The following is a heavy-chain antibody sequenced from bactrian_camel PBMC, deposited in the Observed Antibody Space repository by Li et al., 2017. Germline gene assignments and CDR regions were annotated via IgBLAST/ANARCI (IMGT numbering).Heavy chain of an antibody. Sequence: VQLVESGGGLVQPGGSLRLSCVASGFMTSMAAMSWVRQAPGKGFEWVSTIDSGGGPASDADWVKGRFAASRDNTKNTMYLQSNNLKTEDTAMYYCTKRHVDGRHPRAHHYWGRGTQVTVS. CDR3: TKRHVDGRHPRAHHY. CDR2: IDSGGGPA. CDR1: GFMTSMAA. V-gene: IGHV3S40*01. D-gene: IGHD6*01. J-gene: IGHJ4*01.